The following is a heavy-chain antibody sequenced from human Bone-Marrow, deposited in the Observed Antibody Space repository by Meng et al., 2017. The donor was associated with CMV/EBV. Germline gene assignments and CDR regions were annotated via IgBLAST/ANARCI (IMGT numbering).Heavy chain of an antibody. CDR2: ISSSGSTI. CDR3: ARVGLYEILTGYGRGLGLMDV. CDR1: GFTFSSYE. Sequence: GESLRLSCAASGFTFSSYEMNWVRQAPGKGLGWVSYISSSGSTIYYADSVKGRFTISGDNAKTSRYLQVNSLRAEDTAVYYCARVGLYEILTGYGRGLGLMDVWGQGTTVTCSS. D-gene: IGHD3-9*01. V-gene: IGHV3-48*03. J-gene: IGHJ6*01.